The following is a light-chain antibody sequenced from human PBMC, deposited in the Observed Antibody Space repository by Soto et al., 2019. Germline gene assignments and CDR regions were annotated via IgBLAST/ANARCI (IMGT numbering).Light chain of an antibody. J-gene: IGKJ4*01. CDR2: AAS. Sequence: DIPLTQSPSFLSASVGDRVTITCRASQGISSYLAWYQQKPGKAPKLLIYAASTLQSGVSSRFSGSWSGTEFTLTISSLQPEDFATYSCQQLNSYPITFGGGTKVELK. V-gene: IGKV1-9*01. CDR3: QQLNSYPIT. CDR1: QGISSY.